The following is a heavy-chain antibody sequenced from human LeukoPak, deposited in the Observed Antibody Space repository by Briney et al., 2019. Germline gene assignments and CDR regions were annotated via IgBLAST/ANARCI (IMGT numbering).Heavy chain of an antibody. J-gene: IGHJ3*01. CDR3: ARIRDGYNDAYDL. CDR2: VNPKSGNT. D-gene: IGHD5-24*01. Sequence: ASVKVSCKASGYTFSNYDINWVRQAPGQGLEWMGWVNPKSGNTGYKQKFQARVTITRDTSITTAYMELRSLTSDDTAVYFCARIRDGYNDAYDLWGQGTVVTVPS. V-gene: IGHV1-8*03. CDR1: GYTFSNYD.